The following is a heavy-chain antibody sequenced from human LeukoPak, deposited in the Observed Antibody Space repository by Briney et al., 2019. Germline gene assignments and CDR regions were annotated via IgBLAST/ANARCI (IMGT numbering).Heavy chain of an antibody. V-gene: IGHV3-74*01. CDR3: AKVALRRGFYDAFDI. J-gene: IGHJ3*02. D-gene: IGHD2-15*01. Sequence: GGSLRLSCAASGFTFSSYWMHWVRQAPGKGLVWVSRINSDGSSTSYADSVKGRFTISRDNAKNTLYLQMNSLRAEDTAVYYCAKVALRRGFYDAFDIWGQGTMVTVSS. CDR1: GFTFSSYW. CDR2: INSDGSST.